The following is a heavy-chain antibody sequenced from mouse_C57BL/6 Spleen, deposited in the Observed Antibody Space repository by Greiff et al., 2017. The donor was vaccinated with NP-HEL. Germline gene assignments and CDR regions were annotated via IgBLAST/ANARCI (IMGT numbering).Heavy chain of an antibody. D-gene: IGHD4-1*01. V-gene: IGHV14-2*01. CDR1: GFNIKDYY. CDR2: IDPEDGET. CDR3: ASWDWGALTHFDY. J-gene: IGHJ2*01. Sequence: EVKLMESGAELVKPGASVKLSCTASGFNIKDYYMHWVKQRTEQGLEWIGRIDPEDGETKYAPKFQGKATITADTSSNTAYLQLSSLTSEDTAVYYCASWDWGALTHFDYWGQGTTLTVSS.